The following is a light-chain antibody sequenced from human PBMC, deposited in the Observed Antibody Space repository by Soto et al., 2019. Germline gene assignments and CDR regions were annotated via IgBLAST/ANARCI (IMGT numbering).Light chain of an antibody. V-gene: IGLV2-14*03. J-gene: IGLJ2*01. CDR1: SSDIGDYNY. CDR2: EVE. Sequence: QSALTQPASVSASPGQSITISCTGTSSDIGDYNYVSWYQQRPGEAPKLILYEVENRPSGISDRFSGSKSGNTASLTISGLRTEDEADYYCSSYTSTVTLVVFGGGTKLTV. CDR3: SSYTSTVTLVV.